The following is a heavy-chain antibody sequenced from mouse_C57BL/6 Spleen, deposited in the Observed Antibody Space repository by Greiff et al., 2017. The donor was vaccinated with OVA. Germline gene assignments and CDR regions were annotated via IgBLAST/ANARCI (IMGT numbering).Heavy chain of an antibody. CDR1: GFTFSSYG. Sequence: EVQVVESGGDLVKPGGSLKLSCAASGFTFSSYGMSWVRQTPDKRLEWVATISSGGSYTYYPDSVKGRFTISRDNAKNTLYLQMSSLKSEDTAMYYCARQGTGSYAMDYWGQGTSVTVSS. CDR3: ARQGTGSYAMDY. J-gene: IGHJ4*01. CDR2: ISSGGSYT. V-gene: IGHV5-6*01. D-gene: IGHD4-1*01.